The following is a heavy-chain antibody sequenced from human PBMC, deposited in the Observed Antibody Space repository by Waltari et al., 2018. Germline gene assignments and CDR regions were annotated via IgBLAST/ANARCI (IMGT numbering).Heavy chain of an antibody. CDR2: IRGDGSST. CDR1: GFTFSNCA. D-gene: IGHD1-26*01. CDR3: VKGSASYSRDFDC. J-gene: IGHJ4*02. V-gene: IGHV3-23*01. Sequence: EVQLLESGGDLVQPGGSLRLSCAASGFTFSNCAMSWVRQAPGKGLDWVSFIRGDGSSTYYADSVKGRFTISRDNSKDTLYLQMNSLRAEDTAVYYCVKGSASYSRDFDCWGQGALVTVSS.